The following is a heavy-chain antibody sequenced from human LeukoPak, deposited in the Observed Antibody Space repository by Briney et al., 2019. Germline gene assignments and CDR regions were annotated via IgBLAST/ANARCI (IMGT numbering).Heavy chain of an antibody. CDR3: ARVGVGATSFQH. D-gene: IGHD1-26*01. CDR1: GFTFSSYW. V-gene: IGHV3-21*01. J-gene: IGHJ1*01. CDR2: ISSSSSYI. Sequence: GGSLRLSCAASGFTFSSYWMSWVRQAPGKGLEWVSSISSSSSYIYYADSVKGRFTISRDNAKNSLYLQMNSLRAEDTAVYYCARVGVGATSFQHWGQGTLVTVSS.